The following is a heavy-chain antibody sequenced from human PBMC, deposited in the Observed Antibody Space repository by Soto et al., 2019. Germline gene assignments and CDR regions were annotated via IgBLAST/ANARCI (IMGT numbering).Heavy chain of an antibody. Sequence: SETLSLTCNVSGGSITNSNYYWGWIRQPPGKGLEWIGSIYYTGNTYYNPSLKSRVTISVDTSKNQFCVKLDSVTAADTAVYFCERHSIWLLLSDYWGQGSLVT. CDR2: IYYTGNT. J-gene: IGHJ4*02. CDR3: ERHSIWLLLSDY. D-gene: IGHD3-22*01. CDR1: GGSITNSNYY. V-gene: IGHV4-39*01.